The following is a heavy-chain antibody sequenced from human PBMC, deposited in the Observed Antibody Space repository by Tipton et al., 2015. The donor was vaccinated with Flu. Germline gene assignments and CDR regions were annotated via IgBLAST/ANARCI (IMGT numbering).Heavy chain of an antibody. CDR1: GGSISSYY. J-gene: IGHJ6*02. CDR2: IYTSGST. V-gene: IGHV4-4*07. CDR3: ARDRDDDFWSGYRQADYYGMDV. Sequence: TLSLTCTVSGGSISSYYWSWIRQPAGKGLEWIGRIYTSGSTNYNPSLTSRVTMSVDTSKNQFSLKLSSVTAADTAVYYCARDRDDDFWSGYRQADYYGMDVWAKGPRSSSP. D-gene: IGHD3-3*01.